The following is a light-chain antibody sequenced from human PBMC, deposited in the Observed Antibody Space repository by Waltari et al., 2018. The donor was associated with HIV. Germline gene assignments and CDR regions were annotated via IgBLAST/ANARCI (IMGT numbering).Light chain of an antibody. CDR3: ASWDDSLQAVV. Sequence: QSVLTRPPSAFGSPGQRLTISCSGSSSNSGSNAVNWYQHFPGTAPTLLIFGNDQRPSGVPARISGSKSGTSASLAISGLRSEDEGEYYCASWDDSLQAVVFGGGTKVTV. V-gene: IGLV1-44*01. CDR2: GND. CDR1: SSNSGSNA. J-gene: IGLJ2*01.